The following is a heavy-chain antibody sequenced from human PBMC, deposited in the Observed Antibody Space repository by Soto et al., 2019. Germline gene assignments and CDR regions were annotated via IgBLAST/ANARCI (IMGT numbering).Heavy chain of an antibody. V-gene: IGHV5-51*01. CDR3: ATLVHGYDQGKYYDGMDV. CDR1: GYIFTDYW. Sequence: PGESLKISCKASGYIFTDYWIAWVRQMPGKGLEWMGVIYPGDSDTRYSPSFQGQVTISADKSISTAYLQWSSLKASDTAMYYCATLVHGYDQGKYYDGMDVWGQGTTVTVSS. CDR2: IYPGDSDT. J-gene: IGHJ6*02. D-gene: IGHD3-22*01.